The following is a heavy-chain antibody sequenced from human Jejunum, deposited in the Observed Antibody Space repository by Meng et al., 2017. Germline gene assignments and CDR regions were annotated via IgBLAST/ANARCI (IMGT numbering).Heavy chain of an antibody. V-gene: IGHV1-2*06. J-gene: IGHJ4*02. CDR1: GYSFTGYY. CDR3: ASNTDCTSTSCYAY. CDR2: INTYSGDT. Sequence: QVQLVQSGAEVKKPGASVKVSCKASGYSFTGYYMQWVRQAPGQGLEWLGRINTYSGDTNYAQKFQGRVTMTRDTSISTAYMELSSLSSDDTALYYCASNTDCTSTSCYAYWGQGTLVTVSS. D-gene: IGHD2-2*01.